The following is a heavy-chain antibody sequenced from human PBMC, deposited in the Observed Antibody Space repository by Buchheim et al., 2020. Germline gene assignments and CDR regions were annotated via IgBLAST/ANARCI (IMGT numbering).Heavy chain of an antibody. Sequence: QVQLVESGGGVVQPGRSLRLSCAASGFTFSSYGMHWVRQAPGKGLEWVAVISYDGSNKYYADSVKGRFTISRDNSKNTLYLQMNSLRAEETAVYYCAKDLGYCSSTSGYSYYYYGMEVWGQGTT. CDR1: GFTFSSYG. V-gene: IGHV3-30*18. CDR2: ISYDGSNK. J-gene: IGHJ6*01. D-gene: IGHD2-2*01. CDR3: AKDLGYCSSTSGYSYYYYGMEV.